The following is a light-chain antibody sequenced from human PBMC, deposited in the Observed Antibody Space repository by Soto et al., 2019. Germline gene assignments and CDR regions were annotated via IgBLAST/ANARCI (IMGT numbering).Light chain of an antibody. Sequence: EIVLTQSPATLSVSPGERATLSCRASQTVRNNYLAWYQQKPGQAPRLLLYDASSRATGIPDRFSGGGSGTDFTLTISRLEPEDFAVYYCQQYGSSPPWTFGQGTKVDIK. V-gene: IGKV3-20*01. CDR1: QTVRNNY. CDR3: QQYGSSPPWT. CDR2: DAS. J-gene: IGKJ1*01.